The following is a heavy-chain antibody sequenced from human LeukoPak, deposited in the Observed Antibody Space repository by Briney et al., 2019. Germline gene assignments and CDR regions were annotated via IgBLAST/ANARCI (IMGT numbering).Heavy chain of an antibody. CDR2: ISSSSSYT. CDR3: VRDSYSNYFDY. D-gene: IGHD4-11*01. J-gene: IGHJ4*02. Sequence: PGGSLRLSCAASGFTFSSYRMNWVRQAPGEGLEWVSFISSSSSYTDYADSVKGRFTISRDNAKNSLYLQMNSLRAEDTAVYYCVRDSYSNYFDYWGQGTLVTVSS. CDR1: GFTFSSYR. V-gene: IGHV3-21*01.